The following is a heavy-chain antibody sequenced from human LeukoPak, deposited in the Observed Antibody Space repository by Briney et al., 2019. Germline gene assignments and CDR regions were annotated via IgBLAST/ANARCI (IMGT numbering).Heavy chain of an antibody. J-gene: IGHJ3*02. CDR2: IHPSGST. CDR1: GRSLNNYF. V-gene: IGHV4-34*01. Sequence: SETLSLTCAVYGRSLNNYFWSWIRPPPGKGLEWIGEIHPSGSTNYNPSLKSQITISVDTSKNHFSLKLNSVTAADTAVYYCARRLPPSTFDIWGQGTMVTVSS. CDR3: ARRLPPSTFDI.